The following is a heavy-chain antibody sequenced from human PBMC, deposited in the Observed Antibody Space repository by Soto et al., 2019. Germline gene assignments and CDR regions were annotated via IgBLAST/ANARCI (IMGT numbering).Heavy chain of an antibody. CDR3: ARVGRIAAAGGDWFDP. V-gene: IGHV4-31*03. CDR1: GGSISSGGYY. Sequence: QVQLQESGPGLVKPSQTLSLSCTVSGGSISSGGYYWSWIRQHPGKGLEWIGNIYYSGSTYYNPSLKSRVTISVDTSKNQFSLKLSSVTAADTAVYYCARVGRIAAAGGDWFDPVGQGSLVTFSS. CDR2: IYYSGST. J-gene: IGHJ5*02. D-gene: IGHD6-13*01.